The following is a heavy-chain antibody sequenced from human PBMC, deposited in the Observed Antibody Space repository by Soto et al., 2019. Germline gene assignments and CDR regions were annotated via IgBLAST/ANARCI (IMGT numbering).Heavy chain of an antibody. CDR2: ISSGSSDT. CDR1: GFTFSRVS. J-gene: IGHJ4*02. CDR3: ARAQYYRDSTGYSTRFGY. Sequence: PGGSLRLSCEASGFTFSRVSMNWVRQVPGKGLEWVASISSGSSDTWYADSVKGRFIISRDNAQNSLFLQMNTLRPEDTAVYYCARAQYYRDSTGYSTRFGYWGRGTLVTVSA. D-gene: IGHD3-22*01. V-gene: IGHV3-21*04.